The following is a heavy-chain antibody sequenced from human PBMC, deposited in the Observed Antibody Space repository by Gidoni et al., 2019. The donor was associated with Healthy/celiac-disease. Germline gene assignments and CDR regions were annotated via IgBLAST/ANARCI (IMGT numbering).Heavy chain of an antibody. Sequence: QVQLVESGGGVVQPGRSLRLSCAASGFPFSSYGMHWVRQAPGKGLEWVAVISYDGSNKYYTDSVKGRFTISRDNSKNTLYLQMNSLRVEDTAVYYCAYGSSGYYSFDYWGQGTLVTVSS. CDR3: AYGSSGYYSFDY. CDR2: ISYDGSNK. V-gene: IGHV3-30*03. D-gene: IGHD3-22*01. CDR1: GFPFSSYG. J-gene: IGHJ4*02.